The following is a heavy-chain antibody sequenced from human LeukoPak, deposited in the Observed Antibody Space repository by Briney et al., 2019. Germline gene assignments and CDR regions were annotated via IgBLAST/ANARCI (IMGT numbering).Heavy chain of an antibody. J-gene: IGHJ4*02. CDR1: GYTLTELS. V-gene: IGHV1-24*01. CDR3: ATDFGYRGGY. D-gene: IGHD5-18*01. CDR2: FDPEDGET. Sequence: GASVTVSCKVSGYTLTELSMHWVRQAPGKGLEWMGGFDPEDGETIYAQKIQGRVTMTKDTSTDTAYMELSSLRSEDTAVYYCATDFGYRGGYWGQGTLVTVSS.